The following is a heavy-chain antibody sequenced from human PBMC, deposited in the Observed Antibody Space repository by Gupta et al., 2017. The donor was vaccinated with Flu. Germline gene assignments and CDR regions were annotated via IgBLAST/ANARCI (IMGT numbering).Heavy chain of an antibody. J-gene: IGHJ4*02. V-gene: IGHV4-59*08. CDR3: ARSSYYYDSGSYYDRLYFDS. CDR1: SGSISSYY. D-gene: IGHD3-10*01. CDR2: VYYTEST. Sequence: VQLQESGPGLVKPSETLSLTCTISSGSISSYYWIWIRQPPGKGLEWIGYVYYTESTKYTPSLKSRVAISVDTSKNQFSLKLTSVTAADSAVYYCARSSYYYDSGSYYDRLYFDSWGQGTLVTVSS.